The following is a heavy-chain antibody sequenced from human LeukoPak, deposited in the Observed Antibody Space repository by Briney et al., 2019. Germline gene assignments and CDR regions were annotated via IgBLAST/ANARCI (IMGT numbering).Heavy chain of an antibody. CDR3: NYYYYMDV. J-gene: IGHJ6*03. CDR1: EFSSYS. Sequence: GGSLRLSCAASEFSSYSMNWVRQAPGKGLGWVSYISSSSSTIYYADSVKGRFTISRDNAKNSLYLQMNSLRAEDTAVYYCNYYYYMDVWGKGTTVTVSS. V-gene: IGHV3-48*01. CDR2: ISSSSSTI.